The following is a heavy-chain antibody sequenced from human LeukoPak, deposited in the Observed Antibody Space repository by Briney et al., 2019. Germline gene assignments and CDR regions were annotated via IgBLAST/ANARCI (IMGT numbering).Heavy chain of an antibody. D-gene: IGHD5-12*01. CDR1: GGSISSYY. V-gene: IGHV4-59*01. Sequence: SETLSLTCTVSGGSISSYYWSWIRQPPGKGLEWIGYIYYSGYTNYNPSLKSRVTISVDTSKNQFSLKLSSVTAADTAVYYCARVYGSGYDFRGAFDIWGQGTMVTVSS. CDR3: ARVYGSGYDFRGAFDI. J-gene: IGHJ3*02. CDR2: IYYSGYT.